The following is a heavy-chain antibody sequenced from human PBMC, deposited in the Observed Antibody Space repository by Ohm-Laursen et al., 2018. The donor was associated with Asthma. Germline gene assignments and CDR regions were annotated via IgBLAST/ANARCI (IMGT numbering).Heavy chain of an antibody. CDR2: ISYDGSNK. D-gene: IGHD3-10*01. V-gene: IGHV3-30*18. CDR1: GFTFSSYG. J-gene: IGHJ6*02. Sequence: SLRLSCAPSGFTFSSYGMHWVRQAPGKGLEWVAVISYDGSNKYYADSVKGRFTISRDNSKNTLYLQMNSLRAEDTAVYYCAKQLLWFGELLEDEGDYGMDVWGQGTTVTVSS. CDR3: AKQLLWFGELLEDEGDYGMDV.